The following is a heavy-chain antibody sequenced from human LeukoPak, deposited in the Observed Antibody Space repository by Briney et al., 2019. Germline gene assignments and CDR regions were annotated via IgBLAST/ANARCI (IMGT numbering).Heavy chain of an antibody. V-gene: IGHV4-59*11. CDR2: IYYSGST. CDR3: ARESSSSYFDY. J-gene: IGHJ4*02. D-gene: IGHD6-6*01. CDR1: GGSISSHY. Sequence: IPSETLSLTCTVSGGSISSHYWSWIRQPPGKGLEWIGYIYYSGSTNYNPSLKSLVTISVDTSKNQFSLKLSSVTAADTAVYYCARESSSSYFDYWGQGTLVTVSS.